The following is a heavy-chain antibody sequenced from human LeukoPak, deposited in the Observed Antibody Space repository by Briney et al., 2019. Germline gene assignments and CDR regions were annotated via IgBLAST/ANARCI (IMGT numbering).Heavy chain of an antibody. V-gene: IGHV3-23*01. CDR3: AKPARGYYYYGMDV. CDR2: ISGSGGST. CDR1: GFTFSSYA. Sequence: GGSLRLSCAASGFTFSSYAMSWVRQAPGKGLEWVSAISGSGGSTYYANSVKGRFTISRDNSKNTLYLQMNSLRAEDTAVYYCAKPARGYYYYGMDVWGQGTTVTVSS. J-gene: IGHJ6*02. D-gene: IGHD3-10*01.